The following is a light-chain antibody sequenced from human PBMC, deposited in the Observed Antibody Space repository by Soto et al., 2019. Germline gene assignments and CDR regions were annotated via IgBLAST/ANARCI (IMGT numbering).Light chain of an antibody. Sequence: QSVLTQPPSLSGTPGQRVTISCSGSNSNIGRYSVNWYQHFPGTAPKILIYSDDERPSGIPDRFSGSKSGISASLANSGLQSEDEAEYYCAAWDDNLNGPLFGGGTKLTVL. CDR1: NSNIGRYS. J-gene: IGLJ3*02. V-gene: IGLV1-44*01. CDR3: AAWDDNLNGPL. CDR2: SDD.